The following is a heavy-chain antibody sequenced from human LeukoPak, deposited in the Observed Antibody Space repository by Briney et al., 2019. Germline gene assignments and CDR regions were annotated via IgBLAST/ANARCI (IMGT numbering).Heavy chain of an antibody. Sequence: PSETLSLTCAVYGGSFSGYYWSWIRQSPGKGLEWIGEINHSGSTNYNPSLKSRVTILVDTSKNQFSLKLSSVTAADTAVYYCASTTRYYDSSGYQVGYYYYYMDVWGKGTTVTISS. V-gene: IGHV4-34*01. CDR3: ASTTRYYDSSGYQVGYYYYYMDV. CDR2: INHSGST. D-gene: IGHD3-22*01. CDR1: GGSFSGYY. J-gene: IGHJ6*03.